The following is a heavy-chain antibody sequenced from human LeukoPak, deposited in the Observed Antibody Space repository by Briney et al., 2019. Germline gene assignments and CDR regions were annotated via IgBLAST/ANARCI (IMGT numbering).Heavy chain of an antibody. V-gene: IGHV3-7*03. CDR2: IKQEGSEK. CDR3: AREIPLGNYYGSGSYYPYFDS. Sequence: GGSLRLSCAAAGFTFSSYWMSWVRQAPGKGLEWVANIKQEGSEKYYVDSVKGRFSISRDNAKNSLYLQMNSLRAEDTAVYYCAREIPLGNYYGSGSYYPYFDSWGQGTLVTASS. J-gene: IGHJ4*02. D-gene: IGHD3-10*01. CDR1: GFTFSSYW.